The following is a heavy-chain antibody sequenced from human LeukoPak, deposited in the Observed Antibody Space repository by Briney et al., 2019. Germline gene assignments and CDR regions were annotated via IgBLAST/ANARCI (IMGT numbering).Heavy chain of an antibody. V-gene: IGHV4-39*01. Sequence: PSETLSLTCTVSGGSISSSSYYWGWIRQPPGKGLEWIGSIYYSGSTYYNPSLKGRVTISVDTSKNQFSLKLSSVTAADTAVYYCAGNHRKWELRSCDYWGQGTLVTVSS. CDR3: AGNHRKWELRSCDY. D-gene: IGHD1-26*01. J-gene: IGHJ4*02. CDR2: IYYSGST. CDR1: GGSISSSSYY.